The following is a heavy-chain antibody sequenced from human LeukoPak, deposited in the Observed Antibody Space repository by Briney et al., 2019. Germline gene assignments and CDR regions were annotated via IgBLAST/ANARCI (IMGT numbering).Heavy chain of an antibody. CDR3: ARDRTYCSSTSCSDAFDI. Sequence: SVKVSCKASGGTFSSYAISWVRQAPGQGLEWMGGIIPIFGTANYAQKFQGRVTITADESTSTAYMELRSLRSDDTAVYYCARDRTYCSSTSCSDAFDIWGQGTMVTVSS. V-gene: IGHV1-69*13. CDR2: IIPIFGTA. J-gene: IGHJ3*02. D-gene: IGHD2-2*01. CDR1: GGTFSSYA.